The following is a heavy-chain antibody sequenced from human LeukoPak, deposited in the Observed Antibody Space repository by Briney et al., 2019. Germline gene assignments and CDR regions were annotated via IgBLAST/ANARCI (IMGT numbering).Heavy chain of an antibody. CDR1: GFTFSSYS. CDR3: ARVRSGSYSDY. D-gene: IGHD1-26*01. CDR2: ISSSSSNI. J-gene: IGHJ4*02. Sequence: GGSLRLSCAASGFTFSSYSMNWVRQAPGKGLEWVSSISSSSSNIYYTDSLKGRFTTSRDNAKNSLYLQMNSLRAEDTAVYYCARVRSGSYSDYWGQGTLVTVSS. V-gene: IGHV3-21*01.